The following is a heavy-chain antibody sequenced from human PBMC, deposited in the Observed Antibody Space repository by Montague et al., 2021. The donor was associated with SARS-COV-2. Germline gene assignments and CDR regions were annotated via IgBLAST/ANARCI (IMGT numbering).Heavy chain of an antibody. D-gene: IGHD3-22*01. J-gene: IGHJ3*01. CDR1: GGSITNNIDD. V-gene: IGHV4-39*02. CDR2: IYYTGNT. CDR3: ARLKRYFDSSGSPSAFDF. Sequence: ETLSLTCTVAGGSITNNIDDWAWIRQPPGKGLEWIGSIYYTGNTYYNPSLKSRVTISVVTSKNHFTLKLSSVIAAETAVYYCARLKRYFDSSGSPSAFDFWGQGTKVTVSS.